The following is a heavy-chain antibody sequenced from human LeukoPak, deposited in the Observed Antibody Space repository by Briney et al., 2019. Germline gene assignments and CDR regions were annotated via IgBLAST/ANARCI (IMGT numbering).Heavy chain of an antibody. Sequence: GGSLRLSCVGSAFTFSEYSMSWIRQAPGRELEWISSITESGGTEYYADSVKGRFSISRDNAKSALYLQMNSLRAEDTAVYYCAKGGRFDPWGQGTLVTVSS. CDR2: ITESGGTE. CDR3: AKGGRFDP. D-gene: IGHD3-16*01. V-gene: IGHV3-11*01. CDR1: AFTFSEYS. J-gene: IGHJ5*02.